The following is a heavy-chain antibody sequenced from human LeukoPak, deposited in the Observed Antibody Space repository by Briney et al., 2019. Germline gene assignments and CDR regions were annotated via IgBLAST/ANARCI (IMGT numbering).Heavy chain of an antibody. D-gene: IGHD1-26*01. CDR2: INYSGST. J-gene: IGHJ4*02. CDR1: GGSISSSRYY. V-gene: IGHV4-39*01. CDR3: ARPTAGATTGFDF. Sequence: KPSETLSLTCTVSGGSISSSRYYWGWIRQPPGKGLEWIGSINYSGSTPYNPSLKSRVSISVDTSKNQFSLNLSSVTAADTAVYYCARPTAGATTGFDFWGQGTLVTVSS.